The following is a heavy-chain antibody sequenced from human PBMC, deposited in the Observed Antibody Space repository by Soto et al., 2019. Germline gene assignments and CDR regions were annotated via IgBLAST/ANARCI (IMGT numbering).Heavy chain of an antibody. CDR3: VRERTIFGVAPGGGVDV. Sequence: TSETLSLTCAVSGGSISTSDYSWSWIRQPPGRGLEWLGSIYHTGTTHYIPSLKNRLTMSLDKSKNQFSLDLTSVPAADTALYYCVRERTIFGVAPGGGVDVWGQGTTVT. V-gene: IGHV4-30-2*01. D-gene: IGHD3-3*01. CDR2: IYHTGTT. J-gene: IGHJ6*02. CDR1: GGSISTSDYS.